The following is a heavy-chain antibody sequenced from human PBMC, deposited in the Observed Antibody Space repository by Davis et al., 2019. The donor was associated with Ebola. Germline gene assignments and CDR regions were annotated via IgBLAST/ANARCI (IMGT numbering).Heavy chain of an antibody. CDR1: GFTFSDYY. J-gene: IGHJ4*02. V-gene: IGHV3-11*06. CDR3: ASGLRFLEWLVDY. D-gene: IGHD3-3*01. Sequence: PGGSLRLSCAASGFTFSDYYMSWIRQAPGKGLEWVSYISSSSSYTNYADSVKGRFTISRDNAKNSLYLQMNSLRAEDTAVYYCASGLRFLEWLVDYWGQGTLVTVSS. CDR2: ISSSSSYT.